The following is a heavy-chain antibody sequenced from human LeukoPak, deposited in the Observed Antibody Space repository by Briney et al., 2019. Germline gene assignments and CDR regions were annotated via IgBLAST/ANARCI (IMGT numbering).Heavy chain of an antibody. CDR1: GGSISSSSYY. Sequence: SETLSLTCTVSGGSISSSSYYWGWIRQPPGKGLEWIASISYSGSTYYHPSVKSRVTISVDTSKNQFSLKLSSVTAADTAVYYCARRRDTTSYYGAFDIWGQGTMVIVPS. CDR3: ARRRDTTSYYGAFDI. J-gene: IGHJ3*02. V-gene: IGHV4-39*01. CDR2: ISYSGST. D-gene: IGHD3-22*01.